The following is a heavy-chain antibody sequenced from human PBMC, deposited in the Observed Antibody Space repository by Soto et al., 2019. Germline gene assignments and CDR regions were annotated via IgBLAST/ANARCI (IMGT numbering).Heavy chain of an antibody. Sequence: QVQLQESGPGLVKPSQTLSLTCTVSGGSISSGGYYWSWIRQHPGKGLEWIGYIYYSGSTYYNPPLTSRVTISVDTSKNQFCLKLTSVTAADTAVYYCARALNDMADYFDYWGQGTLVTVSS. CDR1: GGSISSGGYY. D-gene: IGHD3-9*01. CDR2: IYYSGST. V-gene: IGHV4-31*03. J-gene: IGHJ4*02. CDR3: ARALNDMADYFDY.